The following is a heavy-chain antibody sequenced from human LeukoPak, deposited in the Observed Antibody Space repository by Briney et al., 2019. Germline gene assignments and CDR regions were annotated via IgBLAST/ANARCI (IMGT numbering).Heavy chain of an antibody. CDR1: GGSISSYY. Sequence: SETLSLTCTVSGGSISSYYWSWIRLPAGKGLEWIGRIYTSGSTNYNPSLKSRVTMSVDTSKNQFSLKLSSVTAADTAVYYCARGRYYDSSGYYGNYFDYWGQETLVTVSS. J-gene: IGHJ4*02. CDR3: ARGRYYDSSGYYGNYFDY. CDR2: IYTSGST. V-gene: IGHV4-4*07. D-gene: IGHD3-22*01.